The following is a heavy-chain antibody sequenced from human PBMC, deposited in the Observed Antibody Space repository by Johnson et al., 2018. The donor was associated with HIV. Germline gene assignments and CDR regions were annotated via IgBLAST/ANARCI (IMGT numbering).Heavy chain of an antibody. J-gene: IGHJ3*02. CDR3: ARDGAYSSSWYSAFDI. V-gene: IGHV3-30-3*01. CDR2: ISYDGSNK. D-gene: IGHD6-13*01. CDR1: GFTFSSYA. Sequence: VQLVESGGGLVQSGGSLRLSCAVSGFTFSSYAMHWVRQAPGKGLEWVAVISYDGSNKYYADSVKGRFTISRDNSKNTLYLQMNSLRAEDTAVYYCARDGAYSSSWYSAFDIWGQGTMVTVSS.